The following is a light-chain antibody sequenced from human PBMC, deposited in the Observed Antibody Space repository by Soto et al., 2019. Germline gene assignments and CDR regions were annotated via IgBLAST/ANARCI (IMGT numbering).Light chain of an antibody. CDR2: GAS. Sequence: ERVMTQSPAILSVSPGERATLSCRASQRVSSHLAWYQQKPGPAPRLLIHGASTRATGVPARFSASGSGTEFTLTISSLQSEDFAFYYCQQYDNWPLTFGPGTKVDI. CDR3: QQYDNWPLT. J-gene: IGKJ3*01. CDR1: QRVSSH. V-gene: IGKV3-15*01.